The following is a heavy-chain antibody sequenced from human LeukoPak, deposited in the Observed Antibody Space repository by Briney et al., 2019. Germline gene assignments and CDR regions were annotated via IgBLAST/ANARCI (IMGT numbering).Heavy chain of an antibody. V-gene: IGHV3-23*01. CDR2: ISGSGGST. D-gene: IGHD6-13*01. CDR1: GFTFSSYA. J-gene: IGHJ4*02. CDR3: AKSPQYQLLTIPGYSSSWPYYFDY. Sequence: PGGSLRLSCAASGFTFSSYAMSWVRQAPGKGLEWVSAISGSGGSTYYADSVKGRFTISRDNSKNTLYLQMNSLRAEDTAVYYCAKSPQYQLLTIPGYSSSWPYYFDYWGQGTLVTVSS.